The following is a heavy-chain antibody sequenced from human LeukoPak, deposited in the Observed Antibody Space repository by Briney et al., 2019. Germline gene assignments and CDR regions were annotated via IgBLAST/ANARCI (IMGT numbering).Heavy chain of an antibody. D-gene: IGHD2-15*01. J-gene: IGHJ4*02. CDR3: ARAVRGYCSGGSCYVFDY. Sequence: GGSLRLSCAASGFTFSSYSMNWVRQAPGKGLEWVSSISSSSSYIYYADSVKGRFTISRDNAKNSLYLQMNSLRAEDTAVYYCARAVRGYCSGGSCYVFDYWGQGTLVTVSS. V-gene: IGHV3-21*01. CDR2: ISSSSSYI. CDR1: GFTFSSYS.